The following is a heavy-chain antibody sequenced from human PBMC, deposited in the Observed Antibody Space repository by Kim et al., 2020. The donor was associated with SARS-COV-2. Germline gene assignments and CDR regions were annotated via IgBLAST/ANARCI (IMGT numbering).Heavy chain of an antibody. V-gene: IGHV4-59*13. D-gene: IGHD2-8*01. CDR3: ARKRADKNGFIDS. J-gene: IGHJ4*02. CDR2: IHYRGII. CDR1: GHALDDYY. Sequence: SETLSLTCALSGHALDDYYWCWVRQAPGGGLEWIGYIHYRGIIHVHPSLKSRTTISVDSRKSQISLRMQSVTTADTAVYFCARKRADKNGFIDSWGQGGRVTVSS.